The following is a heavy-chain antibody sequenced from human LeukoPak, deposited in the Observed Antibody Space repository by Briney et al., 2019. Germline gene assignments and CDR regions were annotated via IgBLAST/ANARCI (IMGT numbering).Heavy chain of an antibody. V-gene: IGHV5-51*01. CDR3: ARTHRDDNSGHSYARDLFHI. CDR2: IYPGDSDT. Sequence: GESLKISCKGSGYSFTTYWIGWVRQMPGKGLEWMGIIYPGDSDTRYSPSFQGQVTISADKSISTAYLQWSSLKASDTAMYYCARTHRDDNSGHSYARDLFHIWGQGTMVTVSS. CDR1: GYSFTTYW. D-gene: IGHD3-22*01. J-gene: IGHJ3*02.